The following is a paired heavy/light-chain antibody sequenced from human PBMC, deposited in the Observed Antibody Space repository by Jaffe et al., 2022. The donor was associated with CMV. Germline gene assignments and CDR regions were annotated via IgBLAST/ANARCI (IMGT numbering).Heavy chain of an antibody. CDR1: GYTFSHYY. Sequence: QVQLVQSGAEMKRPGASVKVSCRASGYTFSHYYMHWVRQAPGQGLEWMGIIKPSGEDTRAAANFRGRFTMAMDTSTSTVYMELSSLTSEDTAMYYCARDLIDQYDRSGHDAFDIWGQGTMVTVSS. J-gene: IGHJ3*02. V-gene: IGHV1-46*01. CDR2: IKPSGEDT. D-gene: IGHD3-22*01. CDR3: ARDLIDQYDRSGHDAFDI.
Light chain of an antibody. J-gene: IGKJ2*01. CDR1: QGISNY. CDR3: LQHYTYPRT. V-gene: IGKV1-17*03. CDR2: GAS. Sequence: DIQMTQSPSAMSASVGDRVTIICRTSQGISNYLAWFQQKPGKVPERLIYGASTLQSGVPSRFSASGSGTEFTLTISSLQPEDVATYYCLQHYTYPRTFGQGTKVEIK.